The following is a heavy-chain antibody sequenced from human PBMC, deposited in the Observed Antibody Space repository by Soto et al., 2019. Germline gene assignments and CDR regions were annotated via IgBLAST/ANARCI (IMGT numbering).Heavy chain of an antibody. Sequence: QVQLVESGGGVVQPGRSLRLSCVASGFIFNSDVIHWVRQAPGKGLEWVALISYDGSNKDYADYVRGRLTISRDKSNTSLPVQKNRRRLAVSAVYSCASLGWYGALWGRGTLVPVS. CDR2: ISYDGSNK. D-gene: IGHD3-16*01. V-gene: IGHV3-30-3*01. CDR3: ASLGWYGAL. J-gene: IGHJ2*01. CDR1: GFIFNSDV.